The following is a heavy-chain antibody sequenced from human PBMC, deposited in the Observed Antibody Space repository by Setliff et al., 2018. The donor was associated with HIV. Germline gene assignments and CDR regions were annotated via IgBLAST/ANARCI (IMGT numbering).Heavy chain of an antibody. CDR1: GFTVSNNY. Sequence: GGSLRLSCAASGFTVSNNYMSWVRQAPGKGLEWVSVIYSGGSTYYADSVKGRFTISRDSSKNTLFLQMNSLRAEDTAVYYCAKDAPPFITMLRGVSQYFDYWGQGTLVTVSS. J-gene: IGHJ4*02. D-gene: IGHD3-10*01. CDR2: IYSGGST. CDR3: AKDAPPFITMLRGVSQYFDY. V-gene: IGHV3-66*02.